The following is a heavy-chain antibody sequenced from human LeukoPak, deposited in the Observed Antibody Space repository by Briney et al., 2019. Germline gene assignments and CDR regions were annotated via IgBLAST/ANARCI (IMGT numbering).Heavy chain of an antibody. Sequence: GGSLRLSCAASGFTFSSYWMHWVRQAPGKGLVGVSRINSDGSSTSYADSVKGRFTISRDNAKNTLYLQMNSLRAEDTAVYYCARELSTSYGYVDWGQGTLVTVSS. V-gene: IGHV3-74*01. CDR1: GFTFSSYW. D-gene: IGHD5-18*01. CDR2: INSDGSST. J-gene: IGHJ4*02. CDR3: ARELSTSYGYVD.